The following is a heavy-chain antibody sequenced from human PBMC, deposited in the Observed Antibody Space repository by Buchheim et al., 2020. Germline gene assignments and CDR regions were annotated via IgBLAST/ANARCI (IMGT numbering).Heavy chain of an antibody. Sequence: EVQLVQSGAEVKKPGESLRISCKGSGYSFTSYWISWVRQMPGKGLEWMGRIDPSDSYTNYSPSFQGHVTISADKSISTAYLLWSSLNTTDTAMYYCARLRMTTVNTGYYGMDVWGQGTT. CDR1: GYSFTSYW. CDR3: ARLRMTTVNTGYYGMDV. J-gene: IGHJ6*02. D-gene: IGHD4-17*01. CDR2: IDPSDSYT. V-gene: IGHV5-10-1*03.